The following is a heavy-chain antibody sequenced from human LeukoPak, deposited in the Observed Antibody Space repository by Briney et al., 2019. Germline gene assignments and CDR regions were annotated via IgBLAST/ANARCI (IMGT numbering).Heavy chain of an antibody. CDR3: ARADYCYGSGGRQNYFDY. J-gene: IGHJ4*02. Sequence: PSQTLSLTCTVSGGSISSGGYYWSWIRQHPGKGLEWIGYIYYSGSTYYNPSLKSRVTISVDTSKNQFSLKLSSVTAADTAVYYCARADYCYGSGGRQNYFDYWGQGTLVTVSS. V-gene: IGHV4-31*03. CDR2: IYYSGST. CDR1: GGSISSGGYY. D-gene: IGHD3-10*01.